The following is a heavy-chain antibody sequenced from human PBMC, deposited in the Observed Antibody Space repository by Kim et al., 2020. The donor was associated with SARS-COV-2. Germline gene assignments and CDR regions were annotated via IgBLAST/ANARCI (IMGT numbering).Heavy chain of an antibody. CDR2: IWHDGSNK. CDR3: ARDDGGMDV. Sequence: GGSLRLSCAASGFTFSSYGMHWVRQAPGKGLEWVAVIWHDGSNKYYADSVKGRFTISRDNSKNTLYLQMNSLRVEDTAVYYCARDDGGMDVWGQGTTVTVSS. J-gene: IGHJ6*02. CDR1: GFTFSSYG. V-gene: IGHV3-33*08.